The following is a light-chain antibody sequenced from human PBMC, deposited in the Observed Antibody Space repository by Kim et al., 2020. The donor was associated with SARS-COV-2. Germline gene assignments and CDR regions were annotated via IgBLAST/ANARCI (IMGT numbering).Light chain of an antibody. CDR3: SSLTSSSTWV. Sequence: GQSITISCTGTSSDIGGYNFDSWYQQHPGKAPKLTIYDINNRPSGVSNRFFGSKSGNTASLTISGLQAEDEAVYYCSSLTSSSTWVFGGGTQLTVL. V-gene: IGLV2-14*03. J-gene: IGLJ3*02. CDR2: DIN. CDR1: SSDIGGYNF.